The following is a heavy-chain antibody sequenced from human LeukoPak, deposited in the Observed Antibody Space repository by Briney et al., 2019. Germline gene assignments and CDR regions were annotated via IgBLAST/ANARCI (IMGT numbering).Heavy chain of an antibody. V-gene: IGHV3-9*01. Sequence: PGGSLRLSCAASGFTFDDYAMHWVRQAPGKGLEWVSGISWNSGSIGYADSVKGRFTISRDNAKNTLYLQMNSLRAEDTAVYYCARDHRGSGSRYYYHYMDVWGKGTTVTISS. D-gene: IGHD3-10*01. J-gene: IGHJ6*03. CDR1: GFTFDDYA. CDR2: ISWNSGSI. CDR3: ARDHRGSGSRYYYHYMDV.